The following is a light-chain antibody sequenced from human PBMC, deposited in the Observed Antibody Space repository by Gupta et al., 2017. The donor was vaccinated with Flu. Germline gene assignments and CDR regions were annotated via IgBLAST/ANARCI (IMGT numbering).Light chain of an antibody. CDR1: QSICRW. Sequence: DIQMTQSPSTLSASVGDRVTITCRASQSICRWLAWHQQKPGKAPTILIYQASTLESGVASRFSGSGAGTEVTPTISSLQPDDVATYYCQQYDSNFRTFGQGTKVEVE. J-gene: IGKJ1*01. CDR3: QQYDSNFRT. V-gene: IGKV1-5*03. CDR2: QAS.